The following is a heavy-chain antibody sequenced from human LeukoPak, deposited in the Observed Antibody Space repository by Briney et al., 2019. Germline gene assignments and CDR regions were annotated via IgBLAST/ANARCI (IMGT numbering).Heavy chain of an antibody. V-gene: IGHV3-7*01. J-gene: IGHJ4*02. CDR3: TRDGSGWSIY. D-gene: IGHD6-19*01. Sequence: GESLRLSCAASGFAFSSYWMGWVRQAPGKGLEWVANIKPDGSEKFYVDSVKGRFTISRDNAKNSLYLQMNGLGVEDTVVYYCTRDGSGWSIYWGQGTLVTVSS. CDR1: GFAFSSYW. CDR2: IKPDGSEK.